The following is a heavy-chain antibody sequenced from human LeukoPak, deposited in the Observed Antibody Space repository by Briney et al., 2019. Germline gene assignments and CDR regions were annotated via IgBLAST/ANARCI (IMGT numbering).Heavy chain of an antibody. D-gene: IGHD1-26*01. V-gene: IGHV3-23*01. J-gene: IGHJ4*02. CDR2: ISGSGGST. CDR1: GFTFSSYA. CDR3: AKGLVGYSGSYGQYFDY. Sequence: TGGSLRLSCAASGFTFSSYAMSWVRQAPGKGLEWVSAISGSGGSTYYADSVKGRFTISRDNSKNTLYLQMNSLRAEDTAVYYCAKGLVGYSGSYGQYFDYWGQGTLVTVSS.